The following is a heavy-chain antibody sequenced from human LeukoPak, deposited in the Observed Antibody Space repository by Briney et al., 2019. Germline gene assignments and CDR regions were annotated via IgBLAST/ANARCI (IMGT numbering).Heavy chain of an antibody. CDR3: ARGTTVTPHYYYYYMDV. Sequence: EASVKVSCKASGYTFTSYAMHWVRQAPGQRLEWMGWINAGNGNTKYSQEFQGRVTITRDTSASTAYMELSSLRSEDTAVYYCARGTTVTPHYYYYYMDVWGKGTTVTISS. D-gene: IGHD4-17*01. J-gene: IGHJ6*03. V-gene: IGHV1-3*03. CDR2: INAGNGNT. CDR1: GYTFTSYA.